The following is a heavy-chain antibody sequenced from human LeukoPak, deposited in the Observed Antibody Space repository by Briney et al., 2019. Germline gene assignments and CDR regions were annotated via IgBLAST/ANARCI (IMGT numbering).Heavy chain of an antibody. D-gene: IGHD2-2*01. Sequence: GSLRLSCAASGFTFSSYAMSWVRQAPGKGLEWVSAISGSGGSTYYADSVKGRFTISRDNSKNTLYLQMNSLRAEDTAVYYCAKSEYQLPHTYYFDYWGQGTLVTVSS. V-gene: IGHV3-23*01. CDR1: GFTFSSYA. J-gene: IGHJ4*02. CDR3: AKSEYQLPHTYYFDY. CDR2: ISGSGGST.